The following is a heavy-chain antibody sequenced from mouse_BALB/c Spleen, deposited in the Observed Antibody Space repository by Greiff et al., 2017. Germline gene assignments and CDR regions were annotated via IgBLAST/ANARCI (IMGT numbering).Heavy chain of an antibody. CDR1: GFSLTSYG. CDR2: IWSGGST. J-gene: IGHJ3*01. Sequence: VKLMESGPGLVQPSQSLSITCTVSGFSLTSYGVHWVRQSPGKGLEWLGVIWSGGSTDYNAAFISRLSISKDNSKSQVFFKMNSLQANDTAIYYCAAYPLLAYWGQGTLVTVSA. CDR3: AAYPLLAY. D-gene: IGHD6-1*01. V-gene: IGHV2-2*02.